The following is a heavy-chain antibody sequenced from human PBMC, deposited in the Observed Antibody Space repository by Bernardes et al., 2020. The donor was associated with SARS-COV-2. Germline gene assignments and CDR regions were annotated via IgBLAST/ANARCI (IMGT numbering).Heavy chain of an antibody. J-gene: IGHJ4*02. CDR3: TRDKPIDY. CDR2: IDPDGTGT. Sequence: GSLRLSCAASGFTFRTYWMNWVRQAPGKGLVWVSRIDPDGTGTTYADSVKGRFTISRDNAKNTLYLQMNGLTADDTAVYYFTRDKPIDYWGQGTLVTVSS. V-gene: IGHV3-74*01. CDR1: GFTFRTYW.